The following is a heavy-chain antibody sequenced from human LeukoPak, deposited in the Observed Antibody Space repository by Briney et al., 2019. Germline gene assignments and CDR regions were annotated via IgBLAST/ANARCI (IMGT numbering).Heavy chain of an antibody. CDR3: ARPGYYGDYAFDY. D-gene: IGHD4-17*01. V-gene: IGHV4-39*01. CDR1: GDSISSSSYF. Sequence: PSETLSLTCTVSGDSISSSSYFWGWIRQSPGKGLEWIGSISYSGNTYYNPSLKSRVTISVDTSKNQFSLNLNSVTAADTAVYYCARPGYYGDYAFDYWGQGTLVTVSS. CDR2: ISYSGNT. J-gene: IGHJ4*02.